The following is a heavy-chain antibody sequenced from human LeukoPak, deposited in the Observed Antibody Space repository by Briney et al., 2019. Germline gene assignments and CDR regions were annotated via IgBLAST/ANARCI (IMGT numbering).Heavy chain of an antibody. J-gene: IGHJ4*02. Sequence: ASVKVSCKASGGTFSSYAISWVRQAPGQGLEWMGGIIPIFGTANYAQKFQGRVTITADKSTSTAYLELSSLTSDDTAMYYCARVPSYSGQDHGGDYWGQGTLVTVSS. CDR1: GGTFSSYA. V-gene: IGHV1-69*06. D-gene: IGHD5-12*01. CDR3: ARVPSYSGQDHGGDY. CDR2: IIPIFGTA.